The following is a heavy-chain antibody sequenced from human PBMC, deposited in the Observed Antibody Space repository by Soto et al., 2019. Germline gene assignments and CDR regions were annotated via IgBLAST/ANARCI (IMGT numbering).Heavy chain of an antibody. J-gene: IGHJ6*02. CDR3: ARELDGIDV. V-gene: IGHV3-23*01. Sequence: SGGGGGTYYADPVKGRFTISRDNSKNTLHLQMNNLRAEDTATYYCARELDGIDVWGQGTTVTVSS. CDR2: SGGGGGT.